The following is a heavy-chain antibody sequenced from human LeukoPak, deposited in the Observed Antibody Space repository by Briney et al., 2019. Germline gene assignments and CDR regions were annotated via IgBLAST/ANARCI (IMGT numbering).Heavy chain of an antibody. Sequence: SETLSLTCTVSGGSISSYYWSWVRQPAGKGLEWIGRIYTSGSTNYNTSLKSRVTMSVDTSKNQFSLQLSSVTAADTAVYYCARRRSIYNYYYYYYMDVWGKGTTVTVSS. CDR2: IYTSGST. CDR1: GGSISSYY. CDR3: ARRRSIYNYYYYYYMDV. D-gene: IGHD2-2*01. J-gene: IGHJ6*03. V-gene: IGHV4-4*07.